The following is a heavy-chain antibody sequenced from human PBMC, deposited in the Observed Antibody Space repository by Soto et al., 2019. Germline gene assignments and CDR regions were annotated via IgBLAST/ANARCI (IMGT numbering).Heavy chain of an antibody. CDR2: IYPGDSDT. J-gene: IGHJ6*02. V-gene: IGHV5-51*01. CDR3: ARTLQPPTYYYGMDV. CDR1: GYSFTSYW. Sequence: PGESLKISCKGSGYSFTSYWIGWVRQMPGKGLEWMGIIYPGDSDTRYSPSFQGQVTISADKSISTAYLQWSSLKASDTAMYYCARTLQPPTYYYGMDVWGQGTTVTVS. D-gene: IGHD4-4*01.